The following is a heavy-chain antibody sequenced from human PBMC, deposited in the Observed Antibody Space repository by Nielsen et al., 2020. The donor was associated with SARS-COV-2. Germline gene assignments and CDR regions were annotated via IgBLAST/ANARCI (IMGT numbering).Heavy chain of an antibody. D-gene: IGHD3-16*02. CDR1: GGSISSYY. J-gene: IGHJ4*02. Sequence: SETLSLTCTVSGGSISSYYWSWIRQPPGKGLEWIGYIYYSGSTNYNPSLKSRVTISVDTSKNQFSLKLSSVTAADTAVYYCASGPYYDYVWGSYRPRRELDYWGQGTLVTVSS. V-gene: IGHV4-59*01. CDR2: IYYSGST. CDR3: ASGPYYDYVWGSYRPRRELDY.